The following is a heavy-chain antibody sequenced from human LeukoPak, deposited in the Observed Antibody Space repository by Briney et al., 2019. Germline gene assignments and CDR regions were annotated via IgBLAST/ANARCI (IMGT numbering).Heavy chain of an antibody. D-gene: IGHD2-21*01. J-gene: IGHJ4*02. V-gene: IGHV1-18*01. CDR3: ARDRGGDYPYYFDY. CDR1: GYTFTSYG. CDR2: ISAYNGNT. Sequence: ASVKVSCKASGYTFTSYGISWVRQAPGQGLEWMGWISAYNGNTNYAQKLQGRVTMTTDTSTSTAYMELRSLRSDDTAVYYCARDRGGDYPYYFDYWGQGTLVTVSS.